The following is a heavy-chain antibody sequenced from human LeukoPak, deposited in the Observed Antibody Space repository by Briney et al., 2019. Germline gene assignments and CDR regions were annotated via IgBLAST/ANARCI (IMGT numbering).Heavy chain of an antibody. CDR3: ARQGGVVVISTNWFDP. V-gene: IGHV4-39*01. CDR1: GGSISSGSYY. J-gene: IGHJ5*02. Sequence: SETLSLTCTVSGGSISSGSYYWGWIRQPPGKGLEWIGSIYYNVSTYYNPSLKSRVTISLDTSKNQYSLKLSSVTAADTAVYYCARQGGVVVISTNWFDPWGQGTLVTVSS. D-gene: IGHD3-22*01. CDR2: IYYNVST.